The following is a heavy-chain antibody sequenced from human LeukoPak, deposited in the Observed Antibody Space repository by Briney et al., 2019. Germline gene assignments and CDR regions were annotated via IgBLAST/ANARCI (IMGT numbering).Heavy chain of an antibody. J-gene: IGHJ3*02. Sequence: ASVKVSCKASGYTFTGHYMHWVRQAPGQGLEWMGWINPNSGGTNYAQKFQGWVTMTRDTSISTAYMELSRLRSDDTAVYYCAIFSGYCSGGSCYPNAFDIWGQGTMVTVSS. CDR1: GYTFTGHY. CDR2: INPNSGGT. D-gene: IGHD2-15*01. CDR3: AIFSGYCSGGSCYPNAFDI. V-gene: IGHV1-2*04.